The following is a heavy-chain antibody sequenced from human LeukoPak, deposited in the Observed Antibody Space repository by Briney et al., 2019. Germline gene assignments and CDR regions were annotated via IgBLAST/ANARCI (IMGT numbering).Heavy chain of an antibody. V-gene: IGHV3-21*01. J-gene: IGHJ4*02. Sequence: GSLRLSCAASGFTFSSYSMNWVRQAPGKGLEWVSSISSSSSYIYYADSVKGRFTISRDNAKNSLYLQMNSLRAEDTAVYYCARASVATSNSFDYWGQGTLVTVSS. CDR1: GFTFSSYS. CDR2: ISSSSSYI. CDR3: ARASVATSNSFDY. D-gene: IGHD5-12*01.